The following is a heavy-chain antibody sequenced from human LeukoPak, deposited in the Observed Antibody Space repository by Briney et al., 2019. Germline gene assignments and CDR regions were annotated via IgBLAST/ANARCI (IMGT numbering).Heavy chain of an antibody. CDR1: GGSFSGYY. V-gene: IGHV4-34*01. CDR3: ARGVGYCSSTSCHTYYYGMDV. Sequence: PSETLSLTCAVYGGSFSGYYWSWIRQPPGKGLEWIGEINHSGSTNYNPSLKSRVTISVDTSKNQSSLKLSSVTAADTAVYYCARGVGYCSSTSCHTYYYGMDVWGQGTTVTVSS. D-gene: IGHD2-2*01. J-gene: IGHJ6*02. CDR2: INHSGST.